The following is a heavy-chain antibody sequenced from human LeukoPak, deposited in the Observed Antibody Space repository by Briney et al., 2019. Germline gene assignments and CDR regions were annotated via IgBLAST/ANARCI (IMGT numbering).Heavy chain of an antibody. V-gene: IGHV3-23*01. D-gene: IGHD1-1*01. Sequence: GESLRLSCAASGFTFRSYAMSWVRQAPGKGLEWVSSISGSGGSTNYVDSVKGRFTISRDNSKNTLYLQMTNLRAEDTAVYFCAQDLLWKSKFDPWGQGTLVTVSS. CDR2: ISGSGGST. CDR3: AQDLLWKSKFDP. J-gene: IGHJ5*02. CDR1: GFTFRSYA.